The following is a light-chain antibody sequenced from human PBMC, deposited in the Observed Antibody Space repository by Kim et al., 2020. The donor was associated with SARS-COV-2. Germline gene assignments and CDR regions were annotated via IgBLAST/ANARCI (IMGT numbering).Light chain of an antibody. CDR3: QQYNNWPRT. CDR1: QSVSST. Sequence: VSPGERAALPCRASQSVSSTLTSYPQNPGHAPRLLISGASARATGIPARFSGSGSGTEFTLTISSLQSEDFAVYYCQQYNNWPRTFGQGTKVDIK. V-gene: IGKV3-15*01. CDR2: GAS. J-gene: IGKJ1*01.